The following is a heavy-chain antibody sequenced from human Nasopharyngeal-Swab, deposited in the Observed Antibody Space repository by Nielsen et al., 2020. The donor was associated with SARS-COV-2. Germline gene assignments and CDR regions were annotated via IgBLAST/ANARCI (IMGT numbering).Heavy chain of an antibody. V-gene: IGHV3-23*01. J-gene: IGHJ4*02. CDR1: GFPYSTYA. CDR3: AKGVGYGDTGCFDE. CDR2: ISGSGGNT. Sequence: GGSLRLSCVPSGFPYSTYAMNWVRQAPGKGLEWVPGISGSGGNTYYADSVKGRSTISRDNSIETLYLQMNSLRVEDTAVYYCAKGVGYGDTGCFDEWGQGTLVTASS. D-gene: IGHD4-17*01.